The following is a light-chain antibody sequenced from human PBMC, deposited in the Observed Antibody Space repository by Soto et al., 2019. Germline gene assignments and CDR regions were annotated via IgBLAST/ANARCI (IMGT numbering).Light chain of an antibody. CDR2: QVY. V-gene: IGLV2-8*01. CDR1: SSDVGGYNY. Sequence: QSAPTQPPSASGSPGQSVTFSCTGTSSDVGGYNYVYLYQQYPGKDPKLMIYQVYTRHSGVPDRFSGSKSGNTASLTVSGLRPEDEADYYFSAYAGSSTGVFGGGTKLTVL. J-gene: IGLJ2*01. CDR3: SAYAGSSTGV.